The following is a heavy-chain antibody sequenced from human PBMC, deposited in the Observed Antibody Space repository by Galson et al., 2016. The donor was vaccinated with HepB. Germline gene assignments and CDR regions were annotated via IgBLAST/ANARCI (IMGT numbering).Heavy chain of an antibody. Sequence: SVKVSCKASGGTFSNYAINWVRQAPGQGLEWMGGIIPIFDTTNYAQKFQGRVTITADESTSTAYMELSSLRSEDTAVYYCPRDRTYIASRLCYFDLWGRGTLVTVSS. CDR3: PRDRTYIASRLCYFDL. CDR2: IIPIFDTT. D-gene: IGHD6-6*01. J-gene: IGHJ2*01. CDR1: GGTFSNYA. V-gene: IGHV1-69*13.